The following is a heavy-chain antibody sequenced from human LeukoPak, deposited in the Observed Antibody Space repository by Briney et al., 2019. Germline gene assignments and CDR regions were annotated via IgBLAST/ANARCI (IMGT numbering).Heavy chain of an antibody. Sequence: PSQTLSLTCAVSGGSISSGGYSWSWIRQPPGXXXXWIGYIYHSGXXXYXPXXXXRVTIXXDRSXNQFSLKLSSVTAADTAVYYCARDCSGGSCYDYWGQGTLVTVSS. CDR3: ARDCSGGSCYDY. J-gene: IGHJ4*02. D-gene: IGHD2-15*01. CDR2: IYHSGXX. CDR1: GGSISSGGYS. V-gene: IGHV4-30-2*01.